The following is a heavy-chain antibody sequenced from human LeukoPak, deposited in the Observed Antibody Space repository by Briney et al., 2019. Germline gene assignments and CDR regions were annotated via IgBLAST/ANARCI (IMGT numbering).Heavy chain of an antibody. CDR3: AREHRLHYYGSGSYQTRAVED. J-gene: IGHJ4*02. Sequence: PGGSLRLSCAASGFTFSSYGMHWVRQAPGKGLEWVAFIRYDGSNKYYADSVKGRFTISRDNSKNTLYLQMNSLRAEDTAVYYCAREHRLHYYGSGSYQTRAVEDWGQGTLVTVSS. D-gene: IGHD3-10*01. CDR1: GFTFSSYG. CDR2: IRYDGSNK. V-gene: IGHV3-30*02.